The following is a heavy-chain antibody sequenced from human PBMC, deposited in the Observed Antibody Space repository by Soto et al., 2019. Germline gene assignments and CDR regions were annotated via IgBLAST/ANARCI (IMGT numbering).Heavy chain of an antibody. J-gene: IGHJ4*02. CDR2: ISPMFGTA. Sequence: QVQLVQSGAEVQKPGSSVKVSCKASGGTFRSYAISWVRQAPGQGLEWMGGISPMFGTANYAQKFQGRVTITADKSTSTAYMELSSLRSEDTAVYYCARHKQGWLQRNFDYWGQGTLVTVCS. CDR1: GGTFRSYA. CDR3: ARHKQGWLQRNFDY. V-gene: IGHV1-69*06. D-gene: IGHD5-18*01.